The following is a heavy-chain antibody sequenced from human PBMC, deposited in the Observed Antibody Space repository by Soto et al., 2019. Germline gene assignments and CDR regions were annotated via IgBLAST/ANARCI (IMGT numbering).Heavy chain of an antibody. Sequence: GGSLRLSCAASGFTFSSYSMNWVRQAPGKGLEWVSSISSSSSSYIYYADSVKGRFTISRDNAKNSLYLQMNSLRAEDTAVYYCARDRPHYYDSSVSGAFDIWGQGTMVTVSS. CDR1: GFTFSSYS. V-gene: IGHV3-21*01. CDR3: ARDRPHYYDSSVSGAFDI. CDR2: ISSSSSSYI. J-gene: IGHJ3*02. D-gene: IGHD3-22*01.